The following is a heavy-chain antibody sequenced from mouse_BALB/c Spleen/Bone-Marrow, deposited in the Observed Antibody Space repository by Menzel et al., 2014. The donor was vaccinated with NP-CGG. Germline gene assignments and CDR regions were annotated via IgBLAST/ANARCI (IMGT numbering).Heavy chain of an antibody. Sequence: QVQLQQPGAELVKPGASVKLSCKASGYTFTSYWMHWVKQRPGQGLEWIGEINPSNGRTNYNEKFKSRATLTVDKSSSTAYMQLNSLTSEDSAVYYCARRERTGMNYWGQGTTLTVSS. CDR1: GYTFTSYW. D-gene: IGHD4-1*01. V-gene: IGHV1S81*02. CDR2: INPSNGRT. CDR3: ARRERTGMNY. J-gene: IGHJ2*01.